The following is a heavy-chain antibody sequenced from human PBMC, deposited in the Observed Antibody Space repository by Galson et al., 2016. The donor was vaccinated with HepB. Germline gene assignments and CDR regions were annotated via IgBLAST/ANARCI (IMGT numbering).Heavy chain of an antibody. Sequence: SLRLSCAASGFTFDXYAMHWVRQAXXXGLXXVSGISWNSDSLGYADSVRGRFTISRDNAKNSLYLQLNSLRPEDTAFYYCAKGRSFDYWGPGTLVTVSS. D-gene: IGHD4-17*01. CDR2: ISWNSDSL. CDR3: AKGRSFDY. CDR1: GFTFDXYA. V-gene: IGHV3-9*01. J-gene: IGHJ4*02.